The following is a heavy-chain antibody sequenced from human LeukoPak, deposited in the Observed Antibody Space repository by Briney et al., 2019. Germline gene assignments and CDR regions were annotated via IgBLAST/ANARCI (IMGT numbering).Heavy chain of an antibody. Sequence: GSLRLSCAASGFTFSSYWMSWVRQAPGKGLEWVANIKQDGSEKYYADSVKGRFTISRDNAKNSLYLQMNSLRAEDTAVYYCAREIYYGDRDAFDIWGQGTMVTVSS. J-gene: IGHJ3*02. D-gene: IGHD4-17*01. V-gene: IGHV3-7*01. CDR2: IKQDGSEK. CDR1: GFTFSSYW. CDR3: AREIYYGDRDAFDI.